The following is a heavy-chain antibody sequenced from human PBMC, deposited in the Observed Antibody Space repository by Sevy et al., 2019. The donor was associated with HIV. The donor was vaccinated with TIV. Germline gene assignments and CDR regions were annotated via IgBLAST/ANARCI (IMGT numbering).Heavy chain of an antibody. CDR2: IGADGSSR. D-gene: IGHD3-10*01. V-gene: IGHV3-30*02. J-gene: IGHJ4*02. CDR3: AKDEVEFRGTCLDS. Sequence: GGSLRLSCAASGFTFRNYGMHWVRQAPGKGLEWVAFIGADGSSRDYIESVKVRFTISRDNAKNTLYLQMNSLGSEDTALYYCAKDEVEFRGTCLDSWGQGTLVTVSS. CDR1: GFTFRNYG.